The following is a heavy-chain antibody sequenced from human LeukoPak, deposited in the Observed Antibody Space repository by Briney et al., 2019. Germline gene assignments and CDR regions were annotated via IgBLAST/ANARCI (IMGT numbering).Heavy chain of an antibody. Sequence: PGGSLRLSCAASGFTFSSYSMNWVRQAPGKGLEWVSSISSSSSYIYYADSVKGRFTISRDNSKNTLYLQMNSLRAEDTAVYYCAKIGPIGTTGHFDYWGQGTLVTVSS. V-gene: IGHV3-21*04. D-gene: IGHD1-14*01. CDR2: ISSSSSYI. CDR3: AKIGPIGTTGHFDY. J-gene: IGHJ4*02. CDR1: GFTFSSYS.